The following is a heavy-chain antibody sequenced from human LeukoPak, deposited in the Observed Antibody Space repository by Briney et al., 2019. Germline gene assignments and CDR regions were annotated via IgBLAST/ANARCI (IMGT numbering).Heavy chain of an antibody. J-gene: IGHJ4*02. Sequence: ASVKVSCKTSGYSFTGYYIHWVRQAPGQGLEWMGRINPNSGGPNYGQKFQGTVTMTRDTSTGTAYLELSNLRSDDTAAYYCVRGYSYGFYFDYWGQGSLVTVSS. CDR2: INPNSGGP. CDR3: VRGYSYGFYFDY. V-gene: IGHV1-2*06. CDR1: GYSFTGYY. D-gene: IGHD5-18*01.